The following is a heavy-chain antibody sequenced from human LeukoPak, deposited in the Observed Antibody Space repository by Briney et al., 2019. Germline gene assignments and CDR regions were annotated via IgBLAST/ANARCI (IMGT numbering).Heavy chain of an antibody. V-gene: IGHV3-13*04. Sequence: PGGPLILSCAASGFTFSRYGMHWVRQATGKGLEWVSGIGKGGDTYYGGAVKGRFTISRENAKNSLYLQMNSLRVGDTAVYYCLRGAEGFDPWGQGTLVTVSS. J-gene: IGHJ5*02. CDR3: LRGAEGFDP. CDR2: IGKGGDT. D-gene: IGHD1-14*01. CDR1: GFTFSRYG.